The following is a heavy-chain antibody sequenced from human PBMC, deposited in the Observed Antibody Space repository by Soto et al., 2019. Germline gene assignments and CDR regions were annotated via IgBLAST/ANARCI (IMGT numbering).Heavy chain of an antibody. V-gene: IGHV4-30-4*01. CDR3: VSYYDSGGYIGY. J-gene: IGHJ4*02. CDR2: IYYRGST. CDR1: GGSISTADYY. Sequence: QVQLHESGPGMVRPSQTLSLTCNVSGGSISTADYYWSWIRQPPGKGLEWIGYIYYRGSTYYNPSLESRVAISIDTSKNQFSLNLTSVTAADTAGSFCVSYYDSGGYIGYWGQGTLVTVSS. D-gene: IGHD3-22*01.